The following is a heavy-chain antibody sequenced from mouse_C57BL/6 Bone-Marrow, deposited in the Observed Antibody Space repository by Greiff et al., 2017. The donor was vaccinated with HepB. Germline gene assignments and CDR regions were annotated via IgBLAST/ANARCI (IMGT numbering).Heavy chain of an antibody. CDR3: ARSPYGSSLYYAMDY. V-gene: IGHV1-64*01. CDR1: GYTFTSYW. Sequence: QVQLQQPGAELVKPGASVKLSCKASGYTFTSYWMHWVKQRPGQGLEWIGMIHPNSGSTNYNEKFKSKATLTADKSSSTAYMELRSLTSEDSAVYFCARSPYGSSLYYAMDYWGQGTSVTVSS. CDR2: IHPNSGST. D-gene: IGHD1-1*01. J-gene: IGHJ4*01.